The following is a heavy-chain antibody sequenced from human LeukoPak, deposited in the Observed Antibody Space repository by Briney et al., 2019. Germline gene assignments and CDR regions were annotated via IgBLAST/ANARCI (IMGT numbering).Heavy chain of an antibody. CDR2: IYYRVTS. D-gene: IGHD2-15*01. J-gene: IGHJ4*01. CDR1: GDSISTYY. CDR3: ARVICSGGSCRFDY. Sequence: SETLSLTCTVSGDSISTYYWSWIRRPPGKGLEWIGYIYYRVTSDYNPSLKSRVTMSVDMSTRQISLKLSSVTAADTAVYYCARVICSGGSCRFDYWGQGTLVTVSS. V-gene: IGHV4-59*12.